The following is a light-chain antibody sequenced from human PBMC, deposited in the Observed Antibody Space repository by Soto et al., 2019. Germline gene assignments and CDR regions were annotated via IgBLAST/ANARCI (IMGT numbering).Light chain of an antibody. CDR3: QQRRNWPPLT. J-gene: IGKJ4*01. Sequence: EVVLTQSPATLSLSPGERATLSCTASQSISTYLTWYQHKPGQAPRLLIYDASSRAPGIPARFSGSGSGTGFTLTISSLEPEDFAVYYCQQRRNWPPLTFGGGTKVEIK. CDR1: QSISTY. V-gene: IGKV3-11*01. CDR2: DAS.